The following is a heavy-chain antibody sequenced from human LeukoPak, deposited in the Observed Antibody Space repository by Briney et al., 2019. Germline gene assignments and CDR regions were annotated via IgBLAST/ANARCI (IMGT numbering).Heavy chain of an antibody. CDR2: INPNSGGT. J-gene: IGHJ6*02. CDR3: ATDNVLRYFDLDGMDV. V-gene: IGHV1-2*02. Sequence: ASVKVSCKASGYTFTGYYMHWVRQAPGQGLEWMGWINPNSGGTNYAQKFQGRVTMTRDTSTSTVYMELSSLRSEDTAVYYCATDNVLRYFDLDGMDVWGQGTTVTVSS. D-gene: IGHD3-9*01. CDR1: GYTFTGYY.